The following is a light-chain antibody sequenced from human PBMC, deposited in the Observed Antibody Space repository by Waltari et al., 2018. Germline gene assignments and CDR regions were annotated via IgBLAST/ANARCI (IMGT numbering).Light chain of an antibody. Sequence: DIVMTQSPDSLAVSLCERATINCKSSQTVLYSATNKNYLTWYQHKPGQPPKLLISCASIRESGVPDRVTGSGSGTDFTLTISSLQAEDVAVYYCQQHYTTPWTFGQGTKVEIK. V-gene: IGKV4-1*01. CDR1: QTVLYSATNKNY. CDR3: QQHYTTPWT. J-gene: IGKJ1*01. CDR2: CAS.